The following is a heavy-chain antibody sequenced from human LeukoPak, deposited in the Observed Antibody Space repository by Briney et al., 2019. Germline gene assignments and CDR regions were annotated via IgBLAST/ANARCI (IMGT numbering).Heavy chain of an antibody. CDR1: GFTVSSNY. CDR3: VRAFGGYDSQRFYYNMDV. Sequence: PGGSLRLSCAASGFTVSSNYMSWVRQAPGKGLEWVSVIYSGGSTYYADSVKDRFTISRDNSKNTLYLQMNSLRAEDTAVYYCVRAFGGYDSQRFYYNMDVWGKGTTVTVSS. D-gene: IGHD5-12*01. J-gene: IGHJ6*03. V-gene: IGHV3-66*01. CDR2: IYSGGST.